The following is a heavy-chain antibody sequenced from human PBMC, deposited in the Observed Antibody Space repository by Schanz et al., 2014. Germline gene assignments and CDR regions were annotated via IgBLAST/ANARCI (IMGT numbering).Heavy chain of an antibody. CDR1: GYTFTDYG. J-gene: IGHJ3*01. D-gene: IGHD2-2*01. V-gene: IGHV1-18*01. CDR2: ISTSNGNT. Sequence: QVQLVQSGAEVKKPGASVKVSCKASGYTFTDYGVIWVRQAPGQGLEWMGWISTSNGNTNYIQKLQGRVTMTADTSTSTAYMDLSSLGSEDTAVYYCARGSCSNSGCFDAFDVWGQGTMVTVSS. CDR3: ARGSCSNSGCFDAFDV.